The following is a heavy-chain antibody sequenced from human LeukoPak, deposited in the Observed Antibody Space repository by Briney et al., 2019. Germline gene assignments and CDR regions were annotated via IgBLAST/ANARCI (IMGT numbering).Heavy chain of an antibody. D-gene: IGHD3-10*01. V-gene: IGHV4-34*01. CDR2: INHSGST. CDR1: GGSFSGYY. J-gene: IGHJ4*02. CDR3: ARGRLNHYYGSGSIFDY. Sequence: PSETLSLTCAVYGGSFSGYYWSWIRQPPGKGLEWIGEINHSGSTNYNPSLKSRVTISVDTSKNQFSLKLSSVTAADTAVYYCARGRLNHYYGSGSIFDYWGQGTLVTVSS.